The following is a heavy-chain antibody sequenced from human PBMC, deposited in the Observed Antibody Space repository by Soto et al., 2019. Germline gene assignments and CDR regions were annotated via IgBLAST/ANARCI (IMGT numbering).Heavy chain of an antibody. Sequence: SETLSLTCTVSGGSISSGGYYWSWIRQHPGKGLEWIGYIYYSGSTYYNPSLKSRVTISVDTSKNQFSLKLSSVTAADTAVYYCARDERGGSPPYYYYYGMEVWGQGTTVTVSS. CDR2: IYYSGST. CDR1: GGSISSGGYY. V-gene: IGHV4-31*03. D-gene: IGHD3-16*01. J-gene: IGHJ6*02. CDR3: ARDERGGSPPYYYYYGMEV.